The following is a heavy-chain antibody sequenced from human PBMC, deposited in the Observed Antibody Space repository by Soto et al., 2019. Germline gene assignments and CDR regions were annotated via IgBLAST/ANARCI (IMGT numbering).Heavy chain of an antibody. CDR1: GGSITSSSYY. V-gene: IGHV4-39*01. CDR3: ARRVADPTSPPRDYFDS. J-gene: IGHJ4*02. D-gene: IGHD2-15*01. CDR2: IYYSGST. Sequence: SETLSLTCTVSGGSITSSSYYWGWIRQPPGKGLAWIGDIYYSGSTYYNPSLRSRVTISVDTSKNQFSLKLTSVTVADTAVYYCARRVADPTSPPRDYFDSWGQGPLVTVS.